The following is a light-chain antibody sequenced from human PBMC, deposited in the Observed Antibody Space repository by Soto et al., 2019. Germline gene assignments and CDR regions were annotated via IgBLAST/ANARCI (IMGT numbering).Light chain of an antibody. CDR3: SSYTSSSTYV. J-gene: IGLJ1*01. CDR1: SSDVGGYNY. CDR2: DVS. Sequence: QSVLTQPAPVSGSPGQSITISCTGTSSDVGGYNYVSWYQQHPGKAPKLMIYDVSNRPSGVSNRFSGSKSGNTSSLNISGLQAEDEADYYCSSYTSSSTYVFGSGTKLTV. V-gene: IGLV2-14*01.